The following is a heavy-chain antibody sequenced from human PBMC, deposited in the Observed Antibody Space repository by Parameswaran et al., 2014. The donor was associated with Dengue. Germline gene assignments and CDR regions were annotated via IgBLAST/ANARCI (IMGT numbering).Heavy chain of an antibody. V-gene: IGHV1-18*01. CDR2: ISAYNGNT. CDR3: ARHSGKGDEDRGPHFYYYYGMDV. D-gene: IGHD3-16*01. Sequence: SWVRQAPGQGLEWMGWISAYNGNTNYAQKLQGRVTMTTDTSTSTAYMELRSLRSDDTAVYYCARHSGKGDEDRGPHFYYYYGMDVWGQGTTVTVSS. J-gene: IGHJ6*02.